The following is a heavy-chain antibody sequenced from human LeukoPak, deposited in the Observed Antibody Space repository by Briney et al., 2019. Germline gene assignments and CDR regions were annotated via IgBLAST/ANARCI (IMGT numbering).Heavy chain of an antibody. CDR3: ARGDSGWYFDY. Sequence: SETLSLTCTVSGGSISSGSYYWSWIRQPAGKGLEWIGRIYTSGSTNYNPSLKSRVTMSVDTSKNQFSLKLSSVTAADTAVYYCARGDSGWYFDYWGQGTLVPVSS. CDR2: IYTSGST. D-gene: IGHD6-19*01. V-gene: IGHV4-61*02. CDR1: GGSISSGSYY. J-gene: IGHJ4*02.